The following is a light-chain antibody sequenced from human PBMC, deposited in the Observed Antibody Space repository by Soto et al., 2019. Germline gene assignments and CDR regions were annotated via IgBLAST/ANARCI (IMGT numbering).Light chain of an antibody. CDR3: QQYAGSPRT. V-gene: IGKV3-20*01. J-gene: IGKJ1*01. CDR2: YAY. Sequence: EIVLTQSPGTLSLSPGEKATLSCRASQSVSSNYLAWYQQKPGQAPRLLIYYAYRRTTGIPDRFGGSGSGTDFTLTISGLEPEDFAVYYCQQYAGSPRTFGQGTKVEIK. CDR1: QSVSSNY.